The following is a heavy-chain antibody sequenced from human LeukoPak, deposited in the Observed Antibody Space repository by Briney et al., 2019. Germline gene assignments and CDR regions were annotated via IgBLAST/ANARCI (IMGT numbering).Heavy chain of an antibody. J-gene: IGHJ3*02. D-gene: IGHD3-9*01. Sequence: SETLSLTCAVYGGSFSGYYWSWIRQPPGKGLEWIGEINHSGSTNYNPSLKSRVTISVDTSKNQFSLKLSSVTAADTAVYYCARVEYYDILTGYRNDAFDIWGRGTMVTVSS. CDR3: ARVEYYDILTGYRNDAFDI. CDR1: GGSFSGYY. CDR2: INHSGST. V-gene: IGHV4-34*01.